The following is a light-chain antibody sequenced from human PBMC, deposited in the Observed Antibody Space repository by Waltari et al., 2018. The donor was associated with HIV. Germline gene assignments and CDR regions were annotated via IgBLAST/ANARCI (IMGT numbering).Light chain of an antibody. CDR1: RSLLKSDGKTY. Sequence: DIVMTQTPLSLSVTPGQSATISCNASRSLLKSDGKTYLFLYLQRSGQAPHPLIYEVSNRFSGVSDRFTGSGSGTDFTLEIRRVEAGDVGVYDCMQSIDLPPTFGGGTKVEI. J-gene: IGKJ4*01. CDR2: EVS. V-gene: IGKV2D-29*01. CDR3: MQSIDLPPT.